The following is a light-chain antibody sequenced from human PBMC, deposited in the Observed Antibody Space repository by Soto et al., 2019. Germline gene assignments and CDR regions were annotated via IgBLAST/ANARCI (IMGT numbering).Light chain of an antibody. CDR3: AAWDDSLNGYV. V-gene: IGLV1-44*01. CDR1: SSNIGSYT. CDR2: SNS. J-gene: IGLJ1*01. Sequence: QSVLIQPPSASGTPGQRVTVSCSGGSSNIGSYTVNWYQQLPGAAPKLLIYSNSQRPSGVPDRFSASKSGTSASLAISGLQSEDEAEYYCAAWDDSLNGYVFRPGTKVTVL.